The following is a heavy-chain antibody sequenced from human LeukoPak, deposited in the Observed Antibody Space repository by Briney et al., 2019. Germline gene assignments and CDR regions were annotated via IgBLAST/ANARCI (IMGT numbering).Heavy chain of an antibody. CDR3: ASQRWSGYYGTSDY. D-gene: IGHD3-3*01. CDR1: GGTFSSYA. V-gene: IGHV1-69*13. CDR2: IIPIFGTA. Sequence: GASVKVSCKASGGTFSSYAISWVRQAPGQGLEWMGGIIPIFGTANYAQKFQGRGTITADESTSTAYMELSSLRSEDTAVYYCASQRWSGYYGTSDYWGQGTLVTVSS. J-gene: IGHJ4*02.